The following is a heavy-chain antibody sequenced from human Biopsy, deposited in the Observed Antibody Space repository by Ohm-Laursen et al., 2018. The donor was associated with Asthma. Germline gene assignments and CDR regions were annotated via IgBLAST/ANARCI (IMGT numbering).Heavy chain of an antibody. CDR1: GDTFRTSA. CDR3: ARCQVGYSSGWSLLLKKIYYSGMDV. Sequence: GASVKVSCKTSGDTFRTSAFSWVRQAPGQGLEWLGGIMTVFGTTNYAQKFQGRVTITADESTSTAYMEVTSLRSEDTAIYYCARCQVGYSSGWSLLLKKIYYSGMDVWGRGTAVTVSS. J-gene: IGHJ6*02. CDR2: IMTVFGTT. D-gene: IGHD6-19*01. V-gene: IGHV1-69*13.